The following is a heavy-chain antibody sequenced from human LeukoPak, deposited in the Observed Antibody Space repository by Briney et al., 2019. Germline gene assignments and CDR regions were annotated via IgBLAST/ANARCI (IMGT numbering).Heavy chain of an antibody. CDR2: IWFDGSDK. CDR3: ARDGYSGYDFYFDY. V-gene: IGHV3-33*08. CDR1: GFTFSSYG. Sequence: TGGSLRLSCAASGFTFSSYGMHWVRQAPGKGLEWVAVIWFDGSDKYYADPVKGRFTISRDNSKNTLYLQMNSLRAEDTAVYYCARDGYSGYDFYFDYWGQGSLVTVSS. D-gene: IGHD5-12*01. J-gene: IGHJ4*02.